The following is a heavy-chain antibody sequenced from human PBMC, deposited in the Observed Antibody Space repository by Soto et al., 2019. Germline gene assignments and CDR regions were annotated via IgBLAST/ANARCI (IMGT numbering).Heavy chain of an antibody. V-gene: IGHV4-34*01. J-gene: IGHJ4*02. CDR1: GGSITGYY. Sequence: QVQLQQWGAGLLKPSETLSLTCTVNGGSITGYYWSWIRQPPGNGLEWIGEVKDGGRTNYSPSTRDRVSISADTARNYLSVRLNTVTAAETAVYLCSRGQQGIVATHWDQGALVTVSS. CDR2: VKDGGRT. D-gene: IGHD5-12*01. CDR3: SRGQQGIVATH.